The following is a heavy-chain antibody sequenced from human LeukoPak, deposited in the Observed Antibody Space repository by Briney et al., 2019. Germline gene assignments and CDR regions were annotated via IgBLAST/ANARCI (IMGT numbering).Heavy chain of an antibody. CDR2: INHSGST. Sequence: SETLSLTCTVSGGSINTPNYYWGWIRQPPGKGLEWIGEINHSGSTNYNPSLKSRVTISVDTSKNQFSLKLSSVTAADTAVYYCAREAPKRITMISRPSFDIWGQGTMVTVSS. CDR3: AREAPKRITMISRPSFDI. CDR1: GGSINTPNYY. J-gene: IGHJ3*02. V-gene: IGHV4-39*07. D-gene: IGHD3-22*01.